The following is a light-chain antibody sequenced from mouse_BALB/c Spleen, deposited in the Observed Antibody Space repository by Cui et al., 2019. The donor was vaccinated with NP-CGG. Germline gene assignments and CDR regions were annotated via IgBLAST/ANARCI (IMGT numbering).Light chain of an antibody. CDR2: GTN. CDR3: ALWYSNHWV. V-gene: IGLV1*01. CDR1: TGAVTTNNY. Sequence: QAVVTQESALPTSPGETVTLTCRSSTGAVTTNNYANWVQEKPAHLFTGLIGGTNNRAPGVPARFSGSLIGDKAALTITGAQTEDEAIYFCALWYSNHWVFGGGTKLTVL. J-gene: IGLJ1*01.